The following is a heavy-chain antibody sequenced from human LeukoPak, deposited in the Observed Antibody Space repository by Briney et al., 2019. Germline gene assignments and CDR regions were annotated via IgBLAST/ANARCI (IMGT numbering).Heavy chain of an antibody. V-gene: IGHV4-31*03. CDR3: AREYSYGPWVDY. Sequence: SQTLSLTCTVSGGSISSGGYYWSWIRQHPGKGLEWIGYIYYSGSTYYNPSLKSRVTISVDTSKNQFSLKLSSVTAADTAVYYCAREYSYGPWVDYWGQGTLVTVSS. CDR1: GGSISSGGYY. CDR2: IYYSGST. D-gene: IGHD5-18*01. J-gene: IGHJ4*02.